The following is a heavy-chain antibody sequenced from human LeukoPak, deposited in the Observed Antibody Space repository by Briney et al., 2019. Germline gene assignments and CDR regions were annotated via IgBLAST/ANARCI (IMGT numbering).Heavy chain of an antibody. Sequence: GGSLRLSCAASGFTLNRYDIYWVRQATGKGLEWVSAIATAGDTYYAGSVKGRFTISRENAKNSLYLQMNSLRAGDTAVYYCARGVDGFDPWGQGTLVTVSS. CDR1: GFTLNRYD. V-gene: IGHV3-13*01. CDR2: IATAGDT. CDR3: ARGVDGFDP. J-gene: IGHJ5*02.